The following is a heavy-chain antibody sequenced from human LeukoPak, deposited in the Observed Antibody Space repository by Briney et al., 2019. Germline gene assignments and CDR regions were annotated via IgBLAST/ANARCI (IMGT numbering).Heavy chain of an antibody. V-gene: IGHV3-48*03. D-gene: IGHD2-2*01. CDR3: VTGYCSSTNCFR. CDR1: GFTFSSYE. J-gene: IGHJ4*02. CDR2: ISSSGSTI. Sequence: GGSLRLSCAASGFTFSSYEMNWVRQAPGKGLEWVSYISSSGSTIYYADSVKGRFTISRDNAKNSLYLQMNSLRAEDTAVYYCVTGYCSSTNCFRWGQGTLVTVSS.